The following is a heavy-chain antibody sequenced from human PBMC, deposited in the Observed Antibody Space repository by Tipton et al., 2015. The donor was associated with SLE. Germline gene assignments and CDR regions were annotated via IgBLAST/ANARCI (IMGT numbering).Heavy chain of an antibody. CDR2: IYPSGNT. CDR3: ASDLGPWGNDAFDI. V-gene: IGHV4-61*02. J-gene: IGHJ3*02. D-gene: IGHD7-27*01. Sequence: LRLSCTVSGGSISSGTYYWSWIRQPAGKGLEWIGRIYPSGNTNYNPSLKSRVTISVDTSKNQFSLKLRSVTAADTAVYYCASDLGPWGNDAFDIWGQGTMFTFSS. CDR1: GGSISSGTYY.